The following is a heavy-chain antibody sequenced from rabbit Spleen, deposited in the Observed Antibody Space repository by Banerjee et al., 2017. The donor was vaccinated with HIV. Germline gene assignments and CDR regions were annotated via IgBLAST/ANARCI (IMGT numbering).Heavy chain of an antibody. J-gene: IGHJ6*01. D-gene: IGHD1-1*01. CDR2: IDTGSSGFT. V-gene: IGHV1S40*01. CDR1: GVSFSGDSY. Sequence: QSLEESGGDLVKPGASLTLTCIASGVSFSGDSYMCWVRQAPGKGLEWIACIDTGSSGFTYFASWAKGRFTISKTSSTTVTLQMTSLTAVDTATYFCARDTSSSFSSYGMDLWGPGTLVTVS. CDR3: ARDTSSSFSSYGMDL.